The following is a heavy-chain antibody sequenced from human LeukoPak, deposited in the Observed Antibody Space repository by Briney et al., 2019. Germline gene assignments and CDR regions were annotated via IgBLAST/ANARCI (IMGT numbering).Heavy chain of an antibody. Sequence: SVKVSCKASGGTLSSYAISWVRQAPGQGLEWMGGIIPIFGTANYAQKFQGRVTVTTDESTSTAYMELSSLRSEDTAVYYCARDGYYDSSGSLNPRDYWGQGTLVTVSS. CDR3: ARDGYYDSSGSLNPRDY. V-gene: IGHV1-69*05. D-gene: IGHD3-22*01. CDR2: IIPIFGTA. CDR1: GGTLSSYA. J-gene: IGHJ4*02.